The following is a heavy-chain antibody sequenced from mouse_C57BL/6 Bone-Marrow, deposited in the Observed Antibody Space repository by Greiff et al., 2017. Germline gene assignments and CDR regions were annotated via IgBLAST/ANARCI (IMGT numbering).Heavy chain of an antibody. CDR1: GYTFTSYW. V-gene: IGHV1-59*01. J-gene: IGHJ2*01. CDR2: IDPSDSYT. D-gene: IGHD1-1*01. CDR3: ARPGSSPFDY. Sequence: QVQLQQSGAELVRPGTSVKLSCKASGYTFTSYWMHWVKQRPGQGLEWIGVIDPSDSYTNYNQKFKGKATLTVDTSSSTAYMQLSSLTSEDSAVYYCARPGSSPFDYWGQGTTLTVSS.